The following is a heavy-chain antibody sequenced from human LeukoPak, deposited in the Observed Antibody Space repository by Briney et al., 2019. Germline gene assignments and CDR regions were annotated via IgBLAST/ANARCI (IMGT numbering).Heavy chain of an antibody. D-gene: IGHD5-24*01. J-gene: IGHJ6*02. CDR1: GGSISSGGYY. CDR2: IYYSGST. CDR3: ARDRVEMATIDYYYGMDV. Sequence: TSQTLSLTCTVSGGSISSGGYYWSWIRQHPGKGLEWIGYIYYSGSTYYNPSLKGRVTISVDTSKNQFSLKLSSVTAADTAVYYCARDRVEMATIDYYYGMDVWGQGTTVTVSS. V-gene: IGHV4-31*03.